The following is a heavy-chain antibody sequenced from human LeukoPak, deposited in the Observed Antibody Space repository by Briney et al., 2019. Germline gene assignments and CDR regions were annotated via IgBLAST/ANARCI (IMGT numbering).Heavy chain of an antibody. V-gene: IGHV4-59*06. CDR2: IHYSGST. Sequence: PSETLSLTCTVSGDSIGTYYWSWIRQPPGKGLEWIGYIHYSGSTYYNPSLKSRVTISADTSKNQFSLKLSSVTAADTAVYYCATRVSSSRFLPYFDYWGQGTLVTVSS. D-gene: IGHD2-2*01. CDR1: GDSIGTYY. J-gene: IGHJ4*02. CDR3: ATRVSSSRFLPYFDY.